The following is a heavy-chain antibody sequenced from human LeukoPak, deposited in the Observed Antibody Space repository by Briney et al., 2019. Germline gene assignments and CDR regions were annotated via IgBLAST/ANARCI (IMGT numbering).Heavy chain of an antibody. CDR1: GGSISSYY. CDR3: ARSRGSGDFWSGDGAFDI. CDR2: IYYSGST. J-gene: IGHJ3*02. D-gene: IGHD3-3*01. Sequence: PSETLSLTCTVSGGSISSYYWSWIRQPPGNGLEWIGYIYYSGSTNYNPSLKSRVTISVDTSKNQFSLKLSSVTAADTAVYYCARSRGSGDFWSGDGAFDIWGQGTMVTVSS. V-gene: IGHV4-59*08.